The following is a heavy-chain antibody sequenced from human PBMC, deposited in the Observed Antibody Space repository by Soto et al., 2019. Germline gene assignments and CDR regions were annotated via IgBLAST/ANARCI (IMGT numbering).Heavy chain of an antibody. CDR2: AYYSGST. J-gene: IGHJ4*02. D-gene: IGHD6-13*01. CDR3: ARHGGSAAGTYYYDY. V-gene: IGHV4-39*01. CDR1: GGSISSSSYY. Sequence: SETLSLTCTVSGGSISSSSYYWGWIRQPPGKGLEWIGSAYYSGSTYYNSALKSRVTISVDTSKNQFSLKLSSLTAADTAVYYCARHGGSAAGTYYYDYWGQGTQVIVSS.